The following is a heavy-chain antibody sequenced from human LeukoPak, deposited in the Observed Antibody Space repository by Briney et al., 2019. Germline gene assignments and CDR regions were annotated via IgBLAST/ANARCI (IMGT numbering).Heavy chain of an antibody. CDR3: ARSSGAYYYYMDV. D-gene: IGHD6-25*01. CDR1: GYTFTGYY. CDR2: INPNSGGT. Sequence: ASVKVSCKASGYTFTGYYMHWLRQAPGQGLEWMGWINPNSGGTTYTQNFQGRVTMTRDTSISTTYMELNRLTSDDTAVYFCARSSGAYYYYMDVWGKGATVTVSS. V-gene: IGHV1-2*02. J-gene: IGHJ6*03.